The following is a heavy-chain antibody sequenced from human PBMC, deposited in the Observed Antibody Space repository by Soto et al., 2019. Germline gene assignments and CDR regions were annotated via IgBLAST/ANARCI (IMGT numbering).Heavy chain of an antibody. CDR3: ARPTTFDCTNGVCYRSDYYYYGMDV. J-gene: IGHJ6*02. CDR2: IIPIFGTA. D-gene: IGHD2-8*01. CDR1: GGTFSSYA. Sequence: QVQLVQSGAEVKKPGSSVKVSCKASGGTFSSYAISWVRQAPGQGLEWMGGIIPIFGTANYAQKFQGRVTITADKATSTAYMELSSLRSEDTAVYYCARPTTFDCTNGVCYRSDYYYYGMDVWGQGTTVTVSS. V-gene: IGHV1-69*06.